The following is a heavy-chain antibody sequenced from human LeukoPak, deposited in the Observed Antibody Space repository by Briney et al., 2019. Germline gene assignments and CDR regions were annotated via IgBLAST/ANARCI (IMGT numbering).Heavy chain of an antibody. D-gene: IGHD1-26*01. CDR3: ARGICVGAYYYYYGMDV. J-gene: IGHJ6*02. V-gene: IGHV3-48*03. CDR2: ISSSGSTI. CDR1: GFTFSSYE. Sequence: GGSLRLSCAASGFTFSSYEMNWVRQAPGKGLEWVSYISSSGSTIYYADSVKGRLTISRDNAKNSLYLQMNSLRAEDTAVYYCARGICVGAYYYYYGMDVWGQGTTVTVSS.